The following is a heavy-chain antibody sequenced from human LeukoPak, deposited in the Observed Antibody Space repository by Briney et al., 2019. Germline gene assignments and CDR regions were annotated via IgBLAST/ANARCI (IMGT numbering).Heavy chain of an antibody. V-gene: IGHV3-21*01. J-gene: IGHJ4*02. CDR3: ARNQVRGDYDFWSGYYCLDY. CDR2: ISSSSSYI. CDR1: GFTFSSYS. D-gene: IGHD3-3*01. Sequence: PGGSLRLSCAASGFTFSSYSMNWVRQAPGKGLEWVSSISSSSSYIYYADSVKGRFTISRGNAKNSLYLQMNSLRAEDTAVYYCARNQVRGDYDFWSGYYCLDYWGQGTLVTVSS.